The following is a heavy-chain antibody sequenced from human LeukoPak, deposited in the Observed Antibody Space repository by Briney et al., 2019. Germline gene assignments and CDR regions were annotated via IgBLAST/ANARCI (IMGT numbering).Heavy chain of an antibody. J-gene: IGHJ3*02. Sequence: GGSLRLSCAASGFTFSSYSMNWVRQAPGKGLEWVSSISSSSSFIYYADSVKGRFTISRDNTKNSLYLQMNSLRAEDTAVYYCARDLCSTISCYNGIWGQGTMVTVSS. CDR3: ARDLCSTISCYNGI. D-gene: IGHD2-2*02. CDR1: GFTFSSYS. V-gene: IGHV3-21*01. CDR2: ISSSSSFI.